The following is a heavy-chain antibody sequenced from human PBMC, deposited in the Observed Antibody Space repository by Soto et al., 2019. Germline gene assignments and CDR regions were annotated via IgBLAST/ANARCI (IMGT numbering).Heavy chain of an antibody. CDR2: ISAYNGNT. J-gene: IGHJ6*03. D-gene: IGHD3-3*01. V-gene: IGHV1-18*01. CDR1: GYTFTSYG. CDR3: ARGQQYYDFWSGYSQRDFYYYYMDV. Sequence: ASVKVSCKASGYTFTSYGISWVRQAPGQGLEWMGWISAYNGNTNYAQKLQGRVTMTTDTSTSTAYMELRSLRSDDTAVYYCARGQQYYDFWSGYSQRDFYYYYMDVWGKGTTVTVSS.